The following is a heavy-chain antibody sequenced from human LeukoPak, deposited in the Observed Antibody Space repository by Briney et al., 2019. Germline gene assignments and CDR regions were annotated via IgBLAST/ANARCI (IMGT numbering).Heavy chain of an antibody. V-gene: IGHV4-59*01. D-gene: IGHD1-26*01. J-gene: IGHJ6*02. CDR1: GGSISNYY. CDR3: ARVGGTNYYYYGMDV. Sequence: SETLSLTCTVSGGSISNYYWSWIRQPPGKGLEWIGYIYYSGSTNSNPSLKSRVTISVDTSKNQFSLKLSSVTAADTAVYYCARVGGTNYYYYGMDVWGQGTTVTVSS. CDR2: IYYSGST.